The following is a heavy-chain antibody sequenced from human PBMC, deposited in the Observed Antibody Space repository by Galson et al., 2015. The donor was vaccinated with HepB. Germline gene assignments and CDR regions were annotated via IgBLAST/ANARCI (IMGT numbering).Heavy chain of an antibody. Sequence: SLRLSCAASGFTFSSYAMSWVRQAPGKGLEWVSAISGSGGSTYYADSVKGRFTISRDNSKNTLYLQMNSLRAEDTAVYYCAKDSSILWFGELWDAFDIWGQGTLATVSS. CDR2: ISGSGGST. J-gene: IGHJ3*02. V-gene: IGHV3-23*01. CDR3: AKDSSILWFGELWDAFDI. D-gene: IGHD3-10*01. CDR1: GFTFSSYA.